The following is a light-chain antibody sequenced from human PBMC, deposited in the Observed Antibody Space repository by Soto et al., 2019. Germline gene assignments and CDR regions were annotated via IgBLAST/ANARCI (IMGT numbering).Light chain of an antibody. CDR2: EGS. Sequence: QSALTQPASVSGSPGQSITISCTGTSSDVGSYNLVSWYQHHPGKAPKLMIYEGSKRPSGVSNRFSGSKSGNTASLTISGLQAEDEADYYCCSYAGSSTPVVLGGGTQLTVL. V-gene: IGLV2-23*01. CDR3: CSYAGSSTPVV. J-gene: IGLJ2*01. CDR1: SSDVGSYNL.